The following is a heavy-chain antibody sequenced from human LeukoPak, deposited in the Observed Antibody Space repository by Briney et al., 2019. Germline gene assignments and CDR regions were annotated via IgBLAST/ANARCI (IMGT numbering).Heavy chain of an antibody. CDR3: ARVLSAIALGHFFDY. Sequence: GASVKVSCKASGGTFSSYAISWVRQAPGQGLEWMGGIIPIFGTANYAQKFQGRVTITADESTSTAYMELSSLRSEDTAVYYCARVLSAIALGHFFDYWGQGTLVTVSS. CDR2: IIPIFGTA. V-gene: IGHV1-69*13. CDR1: GGTFSSYA. D-gene: IGHD6-19*01. J-gene: IGHJ4*02.